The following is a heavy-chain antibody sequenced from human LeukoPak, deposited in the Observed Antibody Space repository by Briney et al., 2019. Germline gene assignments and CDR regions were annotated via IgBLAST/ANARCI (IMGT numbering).Heavy chain of an antibody. Sequence: GGSLRLSCAASGFTFSSYAMSWVRQAPGKGLEWVSAIGGSGGSTYYADSVKGRFTISRDNSKNTLYLQMNSLRAEDTAVYYCAIWGGYCSGGGCPNYWGQGTLVTVSS. J-gene: IGHJ4*02. CDR2: IGGSGGST. V-gene: IGHV3-23*01. D-gene: IGHD2-15*01. CDR3: AIWGGYCSGGGCPNY. CDR1: GFTFSSYA.